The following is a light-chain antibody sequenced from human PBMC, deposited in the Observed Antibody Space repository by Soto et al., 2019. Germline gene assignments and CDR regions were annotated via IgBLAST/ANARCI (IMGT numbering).Light chain of an antibody. V-gene: IGKV1-39*01. CDR1: QSISYY. CDR2: GAS. CDR3: QQSYSTTWT. Sequence: DIQMTQSPSSLSAYVGDRVNITCRASQSISYYLNWYQQKPGRAPNLLMYGASSLQSGVPSRFTGSGSGTEFTLTISSLQPEDFATYSCQQSYSTTWTFGQGTKVDIK. J-gene: IGKJ1*01.